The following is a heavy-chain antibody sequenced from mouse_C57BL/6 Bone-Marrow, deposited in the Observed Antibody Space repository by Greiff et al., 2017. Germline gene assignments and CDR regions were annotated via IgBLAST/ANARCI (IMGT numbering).Heavy chain of an antibody. D-gene: IGHD1-1*01. V-gene: IGHV1-55*01. CDR3: ARSWYYGSRYAMDY. J-gene: IGHJ4*01. CDR1: GYTFTSYW. Sequence: QVQLKQPGAELVKPGASVKMSRKASGYTFTSYWITWVKQRPGQGLEWIGDIYPGSGSTNYNEKFKSKATLTVDTSSSTAYMQLSSLTSEDSAVYYCARSWYYGSRYAMDYWGQGTSVTVSS. CDR2: IYPGSGST.